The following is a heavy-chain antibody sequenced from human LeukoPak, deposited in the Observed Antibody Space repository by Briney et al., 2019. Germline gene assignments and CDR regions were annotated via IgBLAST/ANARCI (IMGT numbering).Heavy chain of an antibody. D-gene: IGHD3/OR15-3a*01. CDR1: GFTFSTYG. V-gene: IGHV3-30*03. CDR3: AREIIWTVASDAFDI. Sequence: GRSLRLSCAASGFTFSTYGVHWVRQGPGKGLEWVAGISYDGSSKYYADSVKGRFTISRDNSKNTLYLQMNSLRAEDTAVYYCAREIIWTVASDAFDIWGQGTMVTVSS. J-gene: IGHJ3*02. CDR2: ISYDGSSK.